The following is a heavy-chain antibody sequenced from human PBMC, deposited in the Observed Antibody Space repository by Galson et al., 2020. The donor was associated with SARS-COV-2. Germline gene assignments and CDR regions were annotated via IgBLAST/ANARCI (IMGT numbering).Heavy chain of an antibody. CDR1: GVSISGRDW. V-gene: IGHV4-4*02. Sequence: SETLSLTCGVSGVSISGRDWWSWVRQSPGMGLEWIGAIHDSGSTNYNPSLKSRVAISVDRSMNQFSLNLNSVTAADTAVYYCARSQFCRGGSCSTFGYWGQGILVTVSS. CDR3: ARSQFCRGGSCSTFGY. CDR2: IHDSGST. D-gene: IGHD2-15*01. J-gene: IGHJ4*02.